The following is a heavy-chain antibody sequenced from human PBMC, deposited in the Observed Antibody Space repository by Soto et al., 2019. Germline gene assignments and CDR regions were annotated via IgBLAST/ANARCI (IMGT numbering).Heavy chain of an antibody. CDR2: ISPSGDVT. J-gene: IGHJ4*02. D-gene: IGHD1-26*01. Sequence: QVQLAESGGGLVKSGGSLTLSCSTSGFFFTEYFMSWIRQAPGKGLEWGSYISPSGDVTHYADSVKGRFTISRDNTKNSLFLQMSSLRDDDTAVYYCARQLERRVGAASHWGQGTRVSVSS. V-gene: IGHV3-11*01. CDR3: ARQLERRVGAASH. CDR1: GFFFTEYF.